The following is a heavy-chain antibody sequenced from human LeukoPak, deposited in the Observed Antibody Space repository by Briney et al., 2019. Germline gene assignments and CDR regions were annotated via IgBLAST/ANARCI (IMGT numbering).Heavy chain of an antibody. J-gene: IGHJ4*02. CDR3: ARATYYYGSGSGY. Sequence: ASVKVSCKASGYDFIAFGISWVCQAPGQGLEWMGWMNPNSGNTGYAQKFQGRVTMTRNTSISTAYMELSSLRSEDTAVYYCARATYYYGSGSGYWGQGTLVTVSS. V-gene: IGHV1-8*02. CDR2: MNPNSGNT. CDR1: GYDFIAFG. D-gene: IGHD3-10*01.